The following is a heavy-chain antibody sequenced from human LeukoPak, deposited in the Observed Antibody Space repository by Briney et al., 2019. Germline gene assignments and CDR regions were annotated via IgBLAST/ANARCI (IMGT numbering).Heavy chain of an antibody. CDR2: ISGSGGST. CDR1: GFTFSSYA. Sequence: PGGSLRLSCAASGFTFSSYAMGWVRQAPGKGLEWVSAISGSGGSTYYADSVKGRFTISRDNSKNTLYLQMNSLRAEDTAVYYCAKDHIFGEVKPYYFDYWGQGTLVTVSS. J-gene: IGHJ4*02. V-gene: IGHV3-23*01. CDR3: AKDHIFGEVKPYYFDY. D-gene: IGHD3-16*01.